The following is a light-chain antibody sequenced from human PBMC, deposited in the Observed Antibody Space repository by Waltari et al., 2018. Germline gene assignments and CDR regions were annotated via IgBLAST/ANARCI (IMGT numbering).Light chain of an antibody. V-gene: IGKV1-6*01. J-gene: IGKJ1*01. CDR1: QDIRND. CDR2: AAS. CDR3: LQDYNYPRT. Sequence: AIQMTQAPYSLSASVGTRVNITCRASQDIRNDLGRYQQKPGEAPKLLIYAASNLQSGVPSKFSGSGSGTDFTLTISSLQPEDFATYYCLQDYNYPRTFGQGTKVEIK.